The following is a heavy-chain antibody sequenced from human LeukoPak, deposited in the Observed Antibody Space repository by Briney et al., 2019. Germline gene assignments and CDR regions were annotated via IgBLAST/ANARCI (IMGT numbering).Heavy chain of an antibody. CDR1: GYSISSGYY. Sequence: SETLSLTCTVSGYSISSGYYWGWIRQPPGKGLEWLGSIYHSGRTFYNPSLKSRVTISVDTSKNQFSLKLTSVTAADTAVYFCAQRSSSSRYYYSYMDVWGKGTTVTVSS. CDR3: AQRSSSSRYYYSYMDV. CDR2: IYHSGRT. V-gene: IGHV4-38-2*02. D-gene: IGHD6-6*01. J-gene: IGHJ6*03.